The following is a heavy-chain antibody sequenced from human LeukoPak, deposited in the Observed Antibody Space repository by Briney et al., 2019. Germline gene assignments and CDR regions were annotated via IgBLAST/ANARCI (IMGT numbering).Heavy chain of an antibody. CDR2: IIPIFGTA. J-gene: IGHJ5*02. Sequence: SVKVPCKASGGTFSSYAISWVRQAPGQGLEWMGGIIPIFGTANYAQKFQGRVTITADESTSTAYMELSCLRSEDTAVYYCARQGYYDSSGYYSWFDPWGQGTLVTVSS. CDR1: GGTFSSYA. CDR3: ARQGYYDSSGYYSWFDP. D-gene: IGHD3-22*01. V-gene: IGHV1-69*13.